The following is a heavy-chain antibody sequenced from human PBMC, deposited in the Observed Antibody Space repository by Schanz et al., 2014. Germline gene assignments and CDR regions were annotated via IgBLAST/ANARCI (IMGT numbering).Heavy chain of an antibody. CDR1: GITISNYG. CDR2: ILHDGSKE. D-gene: IGHD2-15*01. Sequence: QVQLVESGGGVVQPRRSLRLSCEVSGITISNYGMHWVRQAPGKGLEWVSVILHDGSKEYYADSVKGRFIISRDNAENTLYLQMNNLRPDDTAVYYCAKDLGSGTVYGMDGWGQGTTVSVSS. J-gene: IGHJ6*02. V-gene: IGHV3-33*05. CDR3: AKDLGSGTVYGMDG.